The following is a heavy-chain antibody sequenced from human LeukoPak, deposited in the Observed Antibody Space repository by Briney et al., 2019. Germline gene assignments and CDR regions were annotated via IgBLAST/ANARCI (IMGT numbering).Heavy chain of an antibody. CDR1: GFTFSSYW. V-gene: IGHV3-23*01. D-gene: IGHD1-26*01. J-gene: IGHJ4*02. CDR2: ISGSGAST. CDR3: AKDVGKWESLHFFDY. Sequence: GGSLRLSCAASGFTFSSYWMTWVRQAPGKGLEWISGISGSGASTYYADSVKGRFTISRDDSRNTLYLQMNSLRGDDTAVYYCAKDVGKWESLHFFDYWGQGTLVTVSS.